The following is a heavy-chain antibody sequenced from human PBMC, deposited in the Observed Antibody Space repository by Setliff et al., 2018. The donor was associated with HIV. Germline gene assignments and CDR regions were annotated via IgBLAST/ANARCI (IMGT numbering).Heavy chain of an antibody. CDR2: VSSIGNT. CDR3: ARTRAPYFFDF. J-gene: IGHJ4*02. Sequence: LSLTCSVSGISINGYYWSWIRQSPRTRLEWIGYVSSIGNTNYNPSLKSRVTISVDTSKNQFSLQLNSVTAADTAVYFCARTRAPYFFDFWGQGAQVTVSS. D-gene: IGHD1-26*01. CDR1: GISINGYY. V-gene: IGHV4-4*08.